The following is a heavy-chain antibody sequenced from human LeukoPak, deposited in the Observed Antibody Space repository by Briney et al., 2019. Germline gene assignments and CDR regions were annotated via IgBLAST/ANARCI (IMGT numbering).Heavy chain of an antibody. CDR3: ATQTPDILTGYYYYGMDV. D-gene: IGHD3-9*01. V-gene: IGHV1-24*01. Sequence: ASVKLSCTVAGSTLTQLSMPWVREAPGQGLGWMGGFDPEDGETIYAQKVQRRVTITEDTSTDTAYMELSSLGSEDTAVYYCATQTPDILTGYYYYGMDVWGQGTTVTVSS. CDR2: FDPEDGET. J-gene: IGHJ6*02. CDR1: GSTLTQLS.